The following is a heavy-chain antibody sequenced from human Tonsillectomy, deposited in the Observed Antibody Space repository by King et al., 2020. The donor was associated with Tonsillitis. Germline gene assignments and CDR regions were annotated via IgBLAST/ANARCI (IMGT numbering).Heavy chain of an antibody. J-gene: IGHJ4*02. CDR3: ATDQSAGDSTGYLNY. CDR1: AFTFNTYA. D-gene: IGHD3-22*01. Sequence: QLVQSGGGVVQPGRSLRLSCAASAFTFNTYAMHWVRQAPGKGLDWVAVISYDGSNKYYADSVKGRFTISRDNSKNKLYLQLNSLRAEDTAMYFCATDQSAGDSTGYLNYWGQGTLVTVSS. CDR2: ISYDGSNK. V-gene: IGHV3-30-3*01.